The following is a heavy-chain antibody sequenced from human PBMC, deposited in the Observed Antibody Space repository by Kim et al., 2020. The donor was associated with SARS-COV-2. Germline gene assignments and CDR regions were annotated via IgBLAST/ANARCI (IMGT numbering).Heavy chain of an antibody. J-gene: IGHJ4*02. D-gene: IGHD6-13*01. V-gene: IGHV3-23*01. Sequence: GGSLRLSCAASGFTFSSYAMSWVRQAPGKGLEWVSAISGSGGSTYYADSVKGRFTISRDNSKNTLYLQMNSLRAEDTAVYYCAKDLRGSSSPSYYFDYWGQGTLVTVSS. CDR3: AKDLRGSSSPSYYFDY. CDR2: ISGSGGST. CDR1: GFTFSSYA.